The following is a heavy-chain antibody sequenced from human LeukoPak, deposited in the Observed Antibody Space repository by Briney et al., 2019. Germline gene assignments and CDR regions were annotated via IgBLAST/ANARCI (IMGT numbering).Heavy chain of an antibody. V-gene: IGHV3-21*06. J-gene: IGHJ4*02. D-gene: IGHD2/OR15-2a*01. Sequence: PGGSLRLSCAASGFTFSDYTMNWARQAPGKGLEWVSSISSSKYRYYADSVRGRFTVSRDNAKNSLYLQMNSLRGEDTAVYYCARDRTFLDYWGQGTLVTVSS. CDR2: ISSSKYR. CDR3: ARDRTFLDY. CDR1: GFTFSDYT.